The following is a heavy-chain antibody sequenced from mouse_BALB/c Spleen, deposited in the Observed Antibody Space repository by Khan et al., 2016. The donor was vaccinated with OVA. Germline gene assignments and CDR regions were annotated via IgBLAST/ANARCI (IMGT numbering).Heavy chain of an antibody. CDR3: TRGGHGSPFDY. J-gene: IGHJ2*01. V-gene: IGHV1-18*01. CDR2: ITPNNGGT. CDR1: GYTFTDYN. Sequence: EVQLKQSGPELVKPGASVKISCKASGYTFTDYNMDWAKQSHGKSLEWIGDITPNNGGTIYNQKFKGKATLTVDKSSSTAYMELRSLTSEDTAVYYCTRGGHGSPFDYWGQGTTLTVSS. D-gene: IGHD1-1*01.